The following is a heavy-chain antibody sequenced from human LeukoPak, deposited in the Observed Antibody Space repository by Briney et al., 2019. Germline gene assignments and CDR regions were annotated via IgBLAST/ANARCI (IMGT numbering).Heavy chain of an antibody. CDR2: IYPADSDT. Sequence: GESLKISCKGSGYSFISQWIGWVRQMPGKGLEWMGIIYPADSDTRYSPSFQGQVTISADKSISTTYLQWSSLKASDTAMYFCARMMFSDYLYYYYYMDVWGTGTTVTVSS. CDR1: GYSFISQW. D-gene: IGHD5-12*01. V-gene: IGHV5-51*01. J-gene: IGHJ6*03. CDR3: ARMMFSDYLYYYYYMDV.